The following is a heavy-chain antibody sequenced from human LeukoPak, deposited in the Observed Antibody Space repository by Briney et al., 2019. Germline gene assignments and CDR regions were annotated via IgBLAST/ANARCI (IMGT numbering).Heavy chain of an antibody. V-gene: IGHV3-11*01. Sequence: GGSLRLSCAASGFTFSDYYMSWIRQAPGKGLEWVSYISSSGSTIYYADSAKGRFTISRDNAKNSLYLQMNSLRAEDTAVYYCAKEIYGDPTGGRFQHWGQGTLVTVSP. CDR3: AKEIYGDPTGGRFQH. CDR2: ISSSGSTI. D-gene: IGHD4/OR15-4a*01. J-gene: IGHJ1*01. CDR1: GFTFSDYY.